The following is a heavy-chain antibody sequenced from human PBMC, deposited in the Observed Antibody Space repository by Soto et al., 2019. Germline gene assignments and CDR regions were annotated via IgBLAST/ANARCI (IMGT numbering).Heavy chain of an antibody. CDR3: ARHLGRYYDFWSGPSFIPADWFDP. J-gene: IGHJ5*02. Sequence: SETLSLTCTVSGGPISSSSYYWGWIRQPPGKGLEWIGSFYYSGSTYYNPSLKSRVTISVDTSKNQFSLKLSSVTAADTAVYYRARHLGRYYDFWSGPSFIPADWFDPWGQGTLVTVSS. V-gene: IGHV4-39*01. CDR1: GGPISSSSYY. CDR2: FYYSGST. D-gene: IGHD3-3*01.